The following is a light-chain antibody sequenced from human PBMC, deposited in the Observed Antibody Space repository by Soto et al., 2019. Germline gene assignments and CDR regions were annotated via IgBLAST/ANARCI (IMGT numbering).Light chain of an antibody. CDR3: GTWDSSLSAVV. Sequence: QSVLTQPPAVSAAPGQKVTISCSGSSSNIGNNYVSWYQQLPRTAPKLLIYDNTERPSGIPDRFSGSKSGTSATLGITGLQTGDEADYYCGTWDSSLSAVVFGGGTKLTFL. J-gene: IGLJ2*01. CDR1: SSNIGNNY. V-gene: IGLV1-51*01. CDR2: DNT.